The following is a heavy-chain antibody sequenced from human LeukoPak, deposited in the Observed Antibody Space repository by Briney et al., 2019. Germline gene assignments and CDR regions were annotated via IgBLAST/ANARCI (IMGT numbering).Heavy chain of an antibody. J-gene: IGHJ4*02. CDR3: AKDLDYYDSEDTDY. V-gene: IGHV3-9*01. Sequence: PGGSLRLSCAASGFTFDDYAMHWVRQAPGKGLEWVSGISWNSGSIGYADSVKGRFTISRDNAKNSLYLQMNSLRAEDTALYYCAKDLDYYDSEDTDYWGQGTLVTVSS. CDR1: GFTFDDYA. D-gene: IGHD3-22*01. CDR2: ISWNSGSI.